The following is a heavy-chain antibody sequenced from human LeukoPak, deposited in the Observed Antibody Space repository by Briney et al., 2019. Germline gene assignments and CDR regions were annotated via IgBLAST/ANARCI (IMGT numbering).Heavy chain of an antibody. V-gene: IGHV3-23*01. CDR2: ISGSGSGGST. J-gene: IGHJ4*02. CDR3: AKDFVVVPGNVNYFDY. CDR1: GFTFSSSA. D-gene: IGHD2-21*02. Sequence: GGSLRLSCAASGFTFSSSAMSWVRQAPGKGLEWVSSISGSGSGGSTYYADSVKGRFTISRDNSKNTLYLQMNSLRAEDTAVYYCAKDFVVVPGNVNYFDYWGQGTLVTVSS.